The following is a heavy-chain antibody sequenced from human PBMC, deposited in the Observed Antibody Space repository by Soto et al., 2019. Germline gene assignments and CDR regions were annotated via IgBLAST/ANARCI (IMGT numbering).Heavy chain of an antibody. CDR1: GLTFSNAL. Sequence: GGSLRLCCAASGLTFSNALMNWVRQAPGKELECVGRIKSDGSTTRYADSVQGRFTIYRDNAKNTPYLPLNSLRAEDTAVYYCARGSIGDSSTRIDYWGQGTLVTVSS. D-gene: IGHD2-2*01. CDR3: ARGSIGDSSTRIDY. V-gene: IGHV3-74*01. CDR2: IKSDGSTT. J-gene: IGHJ4*02.